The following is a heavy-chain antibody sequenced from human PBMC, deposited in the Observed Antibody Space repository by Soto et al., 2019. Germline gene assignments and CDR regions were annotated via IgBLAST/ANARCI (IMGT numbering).Heavy chain of an antibody. D-gene: IGHD6-19*01. CDR1: GFIFSDYD. Sequence: PGGSLRLSCAASGFIFSDYDMHWVRQSPGKGLEWVAAIGTTGDPYYPGSAGGRFTISRENVKSSLYLQMYNLRAGDTAVYYCARGSSGWYSEFDYWGQGTLVTVSS. CDR2: IGTTGDP. CDR3: ARGSSGWYSEFDY. V-gene: IGHV3-13*05. J-gene: IGHJ4*02.